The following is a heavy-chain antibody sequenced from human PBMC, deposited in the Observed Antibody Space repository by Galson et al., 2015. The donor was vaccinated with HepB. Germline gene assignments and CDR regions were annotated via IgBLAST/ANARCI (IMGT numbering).Heavy chain of an antibody. CDR1: GYTFTGYY. CDR2: INPNSGGT. V-gene: IGHV1-2*06. Sequence: SVKVSCKASGYTFTGYYMHWVRQAPGQGLEWMGRINPNSGGTNYAQKFQGRVTMTRDTSISTAYMELSRLRSDDTAVYYCARDRGHYYDSSGSRRSVSALDYWDQGTLVTVSS. J-gene: IGHJ4*02. CDR3: ARDRGHYYDSSGSRRSVSALDY. D-gene: IGHD3-22*01.